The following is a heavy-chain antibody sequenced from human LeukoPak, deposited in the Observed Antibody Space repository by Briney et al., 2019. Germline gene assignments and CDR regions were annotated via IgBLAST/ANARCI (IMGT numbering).Heavy chain of an antibody. CDR1: GGSISSGSYY. V-gene: IGHV4-61*02. D-gene: IGHD5-24*01. CDR2: IYTSGST. CDR3: ASADHNSEWFDP. Sequence: SQTLSLTCTVSGGSISSGSYYWTWIRQPAGKGLEWIGRIYTSGSTNYNPSLKSRVTISVDTSKNQFSLKLSSVSAADTAVYYCASADHNSEWFDPWGQGTLVTVSS. J-gene: IGHJ5*02.